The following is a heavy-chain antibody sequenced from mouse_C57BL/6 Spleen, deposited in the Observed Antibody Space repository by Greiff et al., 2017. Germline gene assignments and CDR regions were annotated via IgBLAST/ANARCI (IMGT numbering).Heavy chain of an antibody. J-gene: IGHJ3*01. Sequence: EVQLQESGGGLVKPGGSLKLSCAASGFTFSSYAMSWVRQTPEKRLEWVATISDGGSYTYYPDNVKGRFTISRDNAKNNLYLQMSHLKSEDTAMYYCARDGLMFAYWGQGTLVTVSA. CDR2: ISDGGSYT. D-gene: IGHD1-3*01. CDR3: ARDGLMFAY. CDR1: GFTFSSYA. V-gene: IGHV5-4*01.